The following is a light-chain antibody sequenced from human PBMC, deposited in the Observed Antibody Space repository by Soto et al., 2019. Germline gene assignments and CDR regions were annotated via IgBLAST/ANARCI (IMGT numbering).Light chain of an antibody. Sequence: EIVMTQSPATLSVSPGERATLSCRASQTILTNLAWYQQRPGQSPRLVIYGASTRATGIPARFSGSGSGTEFTLTISSLQSEDFVVYYCQQYNNWPITFGQGTRLEIK. CDR2: GAS. V-gene: IGKV3-15*01. CDR3: QQYNNWPIT. J-gene: IGKJ5*01. CDR1: QTILTN.